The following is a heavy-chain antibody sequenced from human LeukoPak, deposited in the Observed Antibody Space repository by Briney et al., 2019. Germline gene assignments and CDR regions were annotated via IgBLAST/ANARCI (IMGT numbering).Heavy chain of an antibody. J-gene: IGHJ4*02. CDR3: AKDRPNYYGTNGHYYRRDGDC. D-gene: IGHD3-22*01. Sequence: PGGSLRLSCVASGFTFSSYAMSWVRQAAGKGLEWFSSTSSSGETTYYADSVKGRFTISRDNSRNTLYLQMNSLRAEDTAVYYCAKDRPNYYGTNGHYYRRDGDCWGQGTLVTVSS. CDR1: GFTFSSYA. CDR2: TSSSGETT. V-gene: IGHV3-23*01.